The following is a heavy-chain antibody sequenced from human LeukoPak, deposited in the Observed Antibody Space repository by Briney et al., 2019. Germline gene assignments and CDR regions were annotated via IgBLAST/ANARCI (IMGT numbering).Heavy chain of an antibody. J-gene: IGHJ4*02. Sequence: PSETLSLTCTVSGAAISSDAYYWNWIRQPPGKGLEWIGYIYHGGSTYYNPSLKSRVTISVDTSKNQFSLKLSSVTAADTAVYYCAREGANYYDSSGLFDYWGQGTLVTVSS. CDR1: GAAISSDAYY. D-gene: IGHD3-22*01. CDR2: IYHGGST. CDR3: AREGANYYDSSGLFDY. V-gene: IGHV4-30-2*01.